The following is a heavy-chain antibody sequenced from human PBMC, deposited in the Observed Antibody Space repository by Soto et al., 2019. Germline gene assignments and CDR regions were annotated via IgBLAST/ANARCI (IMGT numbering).Heavy chain of an antibody. D-gene: IGHD3-22*01. CDR2: IIPIFGTA. CDR1: GGTFSSYA. Sequence: SVKVSCKASGGTFSSYAISWVRQAPGQGLEWMGGIIPIFGTANYAQKFQGRVTITADESTSTAYMELSSLRSEDTAVYYCASPSDSSGYWLQDAFDIWGQGTMVTVSS. CDR3: ASPSDSSGYWLQDAFDI. V-gene: IGHV1-69*13. J-gene: IGHJ3*02.